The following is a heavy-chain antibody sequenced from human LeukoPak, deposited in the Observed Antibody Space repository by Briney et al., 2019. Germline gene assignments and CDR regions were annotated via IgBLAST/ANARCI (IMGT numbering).Heavy chain of an antibody. CDR1: GYTFTGYY. V-gene: IGHV1-2*02. D-gene: IGHD3-16*02. Sequence: ASVKVSCKASGYTFTGYYMHWVRQAPGQGLEWMGWINPNSGGTNYAQKFQGRVTMTRDTSISTAYMELSRLRSDDTAVYYCARDGRYYDYVWGSYRHTENEWGSLGYWGQGTLVTVSS. CDR3: ARDGRYYDYVWGSYRHTENEWGSLGY. CDR2: INPNSGGT. J-gene: IGHJ4*02.